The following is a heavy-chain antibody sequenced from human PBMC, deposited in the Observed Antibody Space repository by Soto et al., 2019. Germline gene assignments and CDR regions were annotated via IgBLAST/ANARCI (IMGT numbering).Heavy chain of an antibody. CDR2: ISSSSSYI. Sequence: GGTMMLSCAASGFTFSSYSMNWVRQAPGAGXXLVSSISSSSSYIYYADSVKGRFTISRDNAKNSLYLQMNSLRAEDTAVYYCARSWQITIFGMAKPHYGLDFWVQGTSV. D-gene: IGHD3-3*01. J-gene: IGHJ6*02. CDR1: GFTFSSYS. V-gene: IGHV3-21*01. CDR3: ARSWQITIFGMAKPHYGLDF.